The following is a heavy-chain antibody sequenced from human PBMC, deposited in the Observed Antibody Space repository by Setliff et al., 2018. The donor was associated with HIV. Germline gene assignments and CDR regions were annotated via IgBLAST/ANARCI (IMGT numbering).Heavy chain of an antibody. CDR1: GGSFSAYH. CDR2: INHSGST. Sequence: SETLFLTCAVYGGSFSAYHWSWIRQTPGKGLEWLGEINHSGSTAYNLALESRVSMSIDTSKNQFSLKLTSVTAADTAIYYCARGRDYTGSWFRPFYLDFWGHGKLVTVSS. J-gene: IGHJ4*01. V-gene: IGHV4-34*01. CDR3: ARGRDYTGSWFRPFYLDF. D-gene: IGHD3-3*01.